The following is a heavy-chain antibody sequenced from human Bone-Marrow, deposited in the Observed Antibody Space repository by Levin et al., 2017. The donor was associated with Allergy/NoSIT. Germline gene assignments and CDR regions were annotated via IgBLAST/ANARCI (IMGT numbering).Heavy chain of an antibody. J-gene: IGHJ5*01. D-gene: IGHD4-17*01. CDR2: ISASGSTA. CDR3: VRDGYGDSSFNS. CDR1: GFSFSGSS. Sequence: QAGGSLRLSCAASGFSFSGSSMNWVRQPPGKGPEWVSYISASGSTAFYANSVKGRFTMSRDNVKNSLSLQMNSLRDEDTAVYYCVRDGYGDSSFNSWGHGSLVIVSS. V-gene: IGHV3-48*02.